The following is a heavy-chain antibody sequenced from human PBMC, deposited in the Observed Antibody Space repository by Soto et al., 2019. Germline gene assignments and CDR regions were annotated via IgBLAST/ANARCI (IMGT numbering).Heavy chain of an antibody. V-gene: IGHV4-30-4*01. CDR1: GGSISSGDYY. Sequence: SETLSLTCTVSGGSISSGDYYWSWIRQPPGKGLEWIGYIYYSGSTYYNPSLKSRVTISVDTSKNQFSLKLSSVTAADTAVYYCARAAHCGGDCYHENFDYWGQGTLVTVSS. J-gene: IGHJ4*02. CDR3: ARAAHCGGDCYHENFDY. CDR2: IYYSGST. D-gene: IGHD2-21*02.